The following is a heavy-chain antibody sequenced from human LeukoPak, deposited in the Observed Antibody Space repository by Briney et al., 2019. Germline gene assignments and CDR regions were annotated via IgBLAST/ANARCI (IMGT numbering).Heavy chain of an antibody. CDR2: IYNSGGT. CDR1: GGSISSYY. CDR3: ASGGYDSSGYSVILDFDY. J-gene: IGHJ4*02. V-gene: IGHV4-4*09. Sequence: PSETLSLTCTVSGGSISSYYWSWIRQPPGKRLEWLGYIYNSGGTNYNPSLNGRVTISVDTSKNQFSLKLNSVTAADTAVYYCASGGYDSSGYSVILDFDYWGQGTLVTVSS. D-gene: IGHD3-22*01.